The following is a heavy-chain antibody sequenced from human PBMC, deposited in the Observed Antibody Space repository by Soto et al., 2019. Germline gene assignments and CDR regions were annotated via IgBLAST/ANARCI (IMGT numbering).Heavy chain of an antibody. D-gene: IGHD3-3*01. J-gene: IGHJ6*02. Sequence: PSETLSLTCTVSGGSISSSSYYWGWIRQPPGKGLEWIGSIYYSGSTYYNPSLKSRVTISVDTSKNQFSLKLSSVTAADTAVYYCARRYDFWSGYYSTTYYYYYGMDAWGQGTTVTAP. CDR2: IYYSGST. V-gene: IGHV4-39*01. CDR1: GGSISSSSYY. CDR3: ARRYDFWSGYYSTTYYYYYGMDA.